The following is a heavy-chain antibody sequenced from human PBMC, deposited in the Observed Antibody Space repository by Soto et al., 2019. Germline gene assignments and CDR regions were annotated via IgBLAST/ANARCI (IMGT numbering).Heavy chain of an antibody. D-gene: IGHD2-21*02. J-gene: IGHJ3*02. Sequence: QVQLVQSGAEVKKPGSSVKVSCKASGGTFSSYAISWVRQAPGQGLEWMGGIIPIFGTANYAQKFQGRVTITADESMSTAYIELGSRRSEATAVYYCATGNGDRFFDAFDIWGQGTMVTVSS. V-gene: IGHV1-69*12. CDR3: ATGNGDRFFDAFDI. CDR2: IIPIFGTA. CDR1: GGTFSSYA.